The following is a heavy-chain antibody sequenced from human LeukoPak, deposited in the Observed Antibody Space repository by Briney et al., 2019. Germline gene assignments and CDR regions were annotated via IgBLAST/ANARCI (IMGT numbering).Heavy chain of an antibody. Sequence: SVKVPCKASGGTFSSYAISWVRQAPGQGLEWMGGIIPIFGTANYAQKFQGRVTITADESTSTAYMELSSLRSEDTAVYYCASKRYGDYVSGYYYMDVWGKGTTVTVSS. CDR2: IIPIFGTA. CDR1: GGTFSSYA. D-gene: IGHD4-17*01. J-gene: IGHJ6*03. CDR3: ASKRYGDYVSGYYYMDV. V-gene: IGHV1-69*01.